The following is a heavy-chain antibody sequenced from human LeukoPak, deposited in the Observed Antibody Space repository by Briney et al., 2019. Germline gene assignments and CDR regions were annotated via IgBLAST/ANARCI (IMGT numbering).Heavy chain of an antibody. Sequence: GGSLRLSCSASGFTFSSYAMSWVRQAPGKGLEWVSAISGSGGSTYYADSVKGRFTISRDNSKNTLYLQMNSLRAEDTAVYYCASDSRQQLVLGGWFDPWGQGTLVTVSS. V-gene: IGHV3-23*01. CDR2: ISGSGGST. CDR1: GFTFSSYA. D-gene: IGHD6-13*01. CDR3: ASDSRQQLVLGGWFDP. J-gene: IGHJ5*02.